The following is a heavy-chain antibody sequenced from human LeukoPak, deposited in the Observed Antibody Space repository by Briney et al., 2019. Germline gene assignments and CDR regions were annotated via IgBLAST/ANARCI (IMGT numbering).Heavy chain of an antibody. J-gene: IGHJ4*02. CDR3: AKFIAAPFYFDY. CDR1: GFTFRNYW. V-gene: IGHV3-7*01. Sequence: GGSLRLSCAASGFTFRNYWMSWVRQAPGKGLEWVANIKQDGSEKYYVDSVKGRFTISRDNAKNSLYLQMNSLRAEDTAVYYCAKFIAAPFYFDYWGQGTLVTVSS. D-gene: IGHD6-13*01. CDR2: IKQDGSEK.